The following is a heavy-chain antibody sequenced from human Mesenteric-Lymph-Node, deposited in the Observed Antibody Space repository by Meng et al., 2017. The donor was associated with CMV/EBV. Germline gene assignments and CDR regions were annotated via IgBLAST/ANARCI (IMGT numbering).Heavy chain of an antibody. J-gene: IGHJ6*02. V-gene: IGHV3-33*08. CDR2: IWYDGRNK. CDR1: GFTFSSYW. D-gene: IGHD4-17*01. CDR3: ARDHPPGDSSLSMDV. Sequence: GESLKISCAASGFTFSSYWMSWVRQAPGKGLEWVAVIWYDGRNKDYADSVKGRFTISRDNSKNTLYLQMNNLRAEDTAVYYCARDHPPGDSSLSMDVWGQGTTVTVSS.